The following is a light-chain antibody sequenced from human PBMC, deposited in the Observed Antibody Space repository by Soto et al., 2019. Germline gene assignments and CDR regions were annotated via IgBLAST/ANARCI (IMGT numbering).Light chain of an antibody. CDR3: QQRSNWLT. CDR2: DAS. J-gene: IGKJ4*01. V-gene: IGKV3-11*01. Sequence: EIVLTQSPATLSLSPGERATISCRASQSVSSYLAWYQQKPGQAPRLLIYDASSRATGIPARFSGSGSGTVFTLTISSLEPEYFAVYYCQQRSNWLTFGGGTKVEIK. CDR1: QSVSSY.